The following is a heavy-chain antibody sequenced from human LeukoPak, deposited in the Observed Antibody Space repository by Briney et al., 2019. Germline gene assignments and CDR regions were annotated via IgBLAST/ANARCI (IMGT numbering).Heavy chain of an antibody. CDR1: GFTFSSYA. V-gene: IGHV3-23*01. CDR3: ARPQPYYDSSGCFDY. CDR2: TSGSGGST. J-gene: IGHJ4*02. Sequence: PGGSLRLACAASGFTFSSYAMSWVRQAPGKGLEWISATSGSGGSTYYADSVKGRFTISRDNSKNTLYLQMNSLRAEDTAVYYCARPQPYYDSSGCFDYWGQGTLVTVSS. D-gene: IGHD3-22*01.